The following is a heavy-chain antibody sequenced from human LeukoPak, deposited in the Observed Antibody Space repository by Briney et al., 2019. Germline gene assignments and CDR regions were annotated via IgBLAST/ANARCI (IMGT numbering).Heavy chain of an antibody. V-gene: IGHV3-23*01. CDR3: AKGERDYGDYSGYYYYGMDV. J-gene: IGHJ6*02. Sequence: GGSLRLSCAASGFTFSSYAMSWVRQAPGKGLEWVSAISGSGGSTYYADSVKGRFTISRDNSKNTLYLQMNSLRAEDTAVYYCAKGERDYGDYSGYYYYGMDVWGQGTTVTVSS. CDR1: GFTFSSYA. CDR2: ISGSGGST. D-gene: IGHD4-17*01.